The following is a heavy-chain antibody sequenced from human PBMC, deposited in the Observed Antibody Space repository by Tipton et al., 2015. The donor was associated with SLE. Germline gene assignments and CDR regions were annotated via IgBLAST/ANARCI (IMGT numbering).Heavy chain of an antibody. D-gene: IGHD6-19*01. CDR1: GGSFSGYY. CDR3: AREDLGQWQAFDI. V-gene: IGHV4-34*01. CDR2: IYYSGTT. J-gene: IGHJ3*02. Sequence: LRLSCAVYGGSFSGYYWSWIRQPPGKGLEWIGSIYYSGTTYYNPSLQSRVTISVDTSKNQFSLKLTSVTAADTAVYYCAREDLGQWQAFDIWGQGTMVTVSS.